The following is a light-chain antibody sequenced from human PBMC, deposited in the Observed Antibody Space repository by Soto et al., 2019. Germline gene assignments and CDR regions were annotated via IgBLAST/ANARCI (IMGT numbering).Light chain of an antibody. V-gene: IGKV3-15*01. Sequence: EIVMTQSPATLSVSPGERATLSCRASQSIHIRLAWYQQKPGQAPRLLIYGASTRAAGIPERFRGSGSGTEFTLTINSLQSDDFAVYYCHHRGNGITFGQGTRLEIK. CDR3: HHRGNGIT. J-gene: IGKJ5*01. CDR1: QSIHIR. CDR2: GAS.